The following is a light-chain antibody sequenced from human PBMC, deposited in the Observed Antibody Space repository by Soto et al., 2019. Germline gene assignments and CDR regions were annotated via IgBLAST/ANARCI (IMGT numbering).Light chain of an antibody. J-gene: IGKJ5*01. Sequence: DLLVAPSASTECACVGYRVTISFPANQSINKWVASYNHKPEKTPNLLIYEVSTLHSGVPSRFSGSGSGTDFTLTISSLQPEDFATYHCQQSYSTPITFGQGGRLEI. CDR3: QQSYSTPIT. V-gene: IGKV1-5*03. CDR1: QSINKW. CDR2: EVS.